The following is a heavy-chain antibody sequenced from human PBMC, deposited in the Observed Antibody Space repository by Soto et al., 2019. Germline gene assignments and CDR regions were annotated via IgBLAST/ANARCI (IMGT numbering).Heavy chain of an antibody. CDR2: IYWDDDK. Sequence: GSGPTLVNPTRTLTLTCTFSGFSLSTSGVGVGWIRQPPGKALEWLALIYWDDDKRYSPSLKSRLTITKDTSKNQVVLTMTNMDPVDTATYYCAHRKVVIHPASSYFDYLGQEDLLTFSS. V-gene: IGHV2-5*02. CDR3: AHRKVVIHPASSYFDY. CDR1: GFSLSTSGVG. J-gene: IGHJ4*02. D-gene: IGHD2-21*01.